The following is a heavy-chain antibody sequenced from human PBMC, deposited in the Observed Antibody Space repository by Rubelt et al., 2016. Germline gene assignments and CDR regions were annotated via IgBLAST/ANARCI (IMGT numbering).Heavy chain of an antibody. V-gene: IGHV4-38-2*02. D-gene: IGHD6-6*01. CDR3: AGHDSSSSSGPTYGMDV. CDR1: GYSSGYY. Sequence: QVQLQESGPGLVKPSETLSLTCSVSGYSSGYYWGWIRQPPGKGLEWIGYFYHRGSTYYNPSLKSRVTISVDTSKNQFSLKLVFGTAADTAGYYCAGHDSSSSSGPTYGMDVWGQGTTVTVSS. J-gene: IGHJ6*02. CDR2: FYHRGST.